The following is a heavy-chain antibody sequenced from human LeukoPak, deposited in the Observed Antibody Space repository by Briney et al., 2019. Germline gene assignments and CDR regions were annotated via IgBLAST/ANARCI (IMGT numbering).Heavy chain of an antibody. Sequence: SVKVSCKASGGTFSSYAISWVRQAPGQGLEWMGRIIPILGIANYAQKFQGRVTITADKSTSTAYMELSSLRSEDTAVYYCARDRAVAGHYYYYGMDVWGQGTTVTVSS. CDR3: ARDRAVAGHYYYYGMDV. D-gene: IGHD6-19*01. CDR2: IIPILGIA. V-gene: IGHV1-69*04. J-gene: IGHJ6*02. CDR1: GGTFSSYA.